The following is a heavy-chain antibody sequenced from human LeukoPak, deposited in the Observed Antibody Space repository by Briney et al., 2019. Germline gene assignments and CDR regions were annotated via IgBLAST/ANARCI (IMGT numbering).Heavy chain of an antibody. CDR1: GFTFSSYW. J-gene: IGHJ4*02. Sequence: QPGGSLRLSCAASGFTFSSYWMHWVRQAPGKGLVWVSRINTDGSSTSYADSVKGRFTISRDNAKNTLYLQMNSLRAEDTAVYYCARSHYDFWSGPAEIDDYWGQGTLVTVSS. CDR3: ARSHYDFWSGPAEIDDY. V-gene: IGHV3-74*01. D-gene: IGHD3-3*01. CDR2: INTDGSST.